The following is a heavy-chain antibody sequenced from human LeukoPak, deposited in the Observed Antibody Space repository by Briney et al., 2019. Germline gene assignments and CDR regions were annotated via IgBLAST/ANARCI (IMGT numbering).Heavy chain of an antibody. Sequence: SETLSLTCTVSGGSMSSYYWSFIRQPAGKGLEWIGRIHTSWTTYYNPSLKSRVTMSVDTSRNQFSLRLTSVTAADTAVYYCARGDYYDGGGRNWFDPWGKGTLVTVSS. CDR1: GGSMSSYY. V-gene: IGHV4-4*07. CDR3: ARGDYYDGGGRNWFDP. J-gene: IGHJ5*02. CDR2: IHTSWTT. D-gene: IGHD3-16*01.